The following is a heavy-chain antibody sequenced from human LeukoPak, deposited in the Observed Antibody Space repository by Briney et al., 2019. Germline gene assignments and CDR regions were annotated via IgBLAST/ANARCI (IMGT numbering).Heavy chain of an antibody. CDR3: ARGAGYSSSWHPW. Sequence: ASVKVSCKASGYTFTSYYMHWVRQATGQGLEWMGWMNPNSGNTGYAQKFQGRVTMTRNTSISTAYMELSSLRSEDTAVYYCARGAGYSSSWHPWWGQGTLVTVSS. CDR2: MNPNSGNT. V-gene: IGHV1-8*01. D-gene: IGHD6-13*01. J-gene: IGHJ4*02. CDR1: GYTFTSYY.